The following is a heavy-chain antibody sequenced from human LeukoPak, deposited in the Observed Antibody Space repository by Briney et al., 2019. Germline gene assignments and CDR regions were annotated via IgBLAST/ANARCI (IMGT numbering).Heavy chain of an antibody. V-gene: IGHV1-2*02. CDR1: GYTFTGYY. Sequence: ASVKVFCKASGYTFTGYYMHWVRQAPGQGLEWKGWINPNSGDTNYAQKVQGRVTMTRDTSISTAYMELSRLRSDDTAVYYCAKNPYEYYFDYWGQGTPVTVTS. CDR3: AKNPYEYYFDY. D-gene: IGHD5-12*01. J-gene: IGHJ4*02. CDR2: INPNSGDT.